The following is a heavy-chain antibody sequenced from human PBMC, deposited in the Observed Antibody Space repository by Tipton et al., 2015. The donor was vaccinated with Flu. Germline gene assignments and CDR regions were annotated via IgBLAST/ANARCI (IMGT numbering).Heavy chain of an antibody. CDR1: GGSINSYY. D-gene: IGHD2-15*01. V-gene: IGHV4-59*01. Sequence: TLSLTCTVSGGSINSYYWTWIRQPPGKGLEWIGYIYYSGSTDYSPSLKSRVTMSVDTSKNQCSLKLSSVTAADTAVYYCARSAYCSGGSCYGEFDHWGQGTLVTVSS. CDR3: ARSAYCSGGSCYGEFDH. J-gene: IGHJ4*02. CDR2: IYYSGST.